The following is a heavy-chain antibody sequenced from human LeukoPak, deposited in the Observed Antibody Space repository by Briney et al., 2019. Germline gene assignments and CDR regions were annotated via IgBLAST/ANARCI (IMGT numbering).Heavy chain of an antibody. CDR2: ISSSGSTI. V-gene: IGHV3-48*03. Sequence: GGSLRLSCAASGFTFSSYEMNWVRQAPGKGLERVSYISSSGSTIYYADSVKGRFTISRDNAKNSLYLQMNSLRAEDTAIYYCARVIAAAGYYWGQGTLVTVSS. CDR1: GFTFSSYE. J-gene: IGHJ4*02. D-gene: IGHD6-13*01. CDR3: ARVIAAAGYY.